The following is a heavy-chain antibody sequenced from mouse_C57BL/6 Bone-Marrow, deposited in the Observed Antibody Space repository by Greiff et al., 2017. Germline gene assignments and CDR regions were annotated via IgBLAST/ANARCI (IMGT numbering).Heavy chain of an antibody. D-gene: IGHD1-1*01. CDR3: TAITTVVATDFDY. CDR1: GFTFSNYW. Sequence: EVKLEESGGGLVQPGGSMKLSCVASGFTFSNYWMNWVRQSPEKGLEWVAQIRLKSDNYATHYAESVKGRFTISRDDSKSSVYLQMNNLRAEDTGIYYCTAITTVVATDFDYWGQGTTLTVSS. V-gene: IGHV6-3*01. CDR2: IRLKSDNYAT. J-gene: IGHJ2*01.